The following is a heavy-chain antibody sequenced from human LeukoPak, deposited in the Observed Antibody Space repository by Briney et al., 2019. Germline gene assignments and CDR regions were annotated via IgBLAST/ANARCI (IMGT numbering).Heavy chain of an antibody. V-gene: IGHV4-34*01. CDR2: INHSGST. CDR3: ARASYDFWSGRDLFDY. J-gene: IGHJ4*02. Sequence: PSETLSLTCAVYGGSFSGYYWSWIRQPPGKGLEWIGEINHSGSTSYNPSLKSRVTISVDTSKNQFSLKLSSVTAADTAVYYCARASYDFWSGRDLFDYWGQGTLVTVSS. D-gene: IGHD3-3*01. CDR1: GGSFSGYY.